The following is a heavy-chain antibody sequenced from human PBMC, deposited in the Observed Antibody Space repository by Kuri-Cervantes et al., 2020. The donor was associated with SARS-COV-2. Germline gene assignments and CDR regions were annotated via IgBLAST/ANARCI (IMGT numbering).Heavy chain of an antibody. Sequence: GSLRLSCTVSGGSTSSSSYYWGWIRQPPGKGLEWIGSIYYSGNTHYNPSLKSRVTMSVDTSKNQFSLKLSSVTAADTAVYYCARSRGAIFAVIFNYIDYWGQGTLVTVSS. V-gene: IGHV4-39*07. D-gene: IGHD3-3*01. CDR3: ARSRGAIFAVIFNYIDY. CDR2: IYYSGNT. J-gene: IGHJ4*02. CDR1: GGSTSSSSYY.